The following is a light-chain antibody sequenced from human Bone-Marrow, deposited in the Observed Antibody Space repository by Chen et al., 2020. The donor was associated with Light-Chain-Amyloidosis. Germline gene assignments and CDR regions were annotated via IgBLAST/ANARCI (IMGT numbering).Light chain of an antibody. Sequence: SYELTQPPPVSVSPGQTARITCSGDDLPTKYAYWYQQQPGQAPVLVIQRDTERPSGISERFSGSSSGTTATLTISGVQAEDEADYHCQSADSSVTYEVVFGGGTKLTVL. CDR1: DLPTKY. CDR2: RDT. CDR3: QSADSSVTYEVV. J-gene: IGLJ2*01. V-gene: IGLV3-25*03.